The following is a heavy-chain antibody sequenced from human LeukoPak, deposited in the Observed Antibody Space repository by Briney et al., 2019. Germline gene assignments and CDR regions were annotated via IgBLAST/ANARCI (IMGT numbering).Heavy chain of an antibody. J-gene: IGHJ4*01. D-gene: IGHD3-3*01. V-gene: IGHV1-24*01. CDR1: GYTQTELA. Sequence: ASVKVSRKVSGYTQTELAMHWVRQAPGKGLEWMGGFDPEDGETVFAQKFQGRVTMTEDTSTGTAYMELSSLRSEDTAVYYCAKESRFLDYLSGYYFDSWGQGTLVTVSS. CDR3: AKESRFLDYLSGYYFDS. CDR2: FDPEDGET.